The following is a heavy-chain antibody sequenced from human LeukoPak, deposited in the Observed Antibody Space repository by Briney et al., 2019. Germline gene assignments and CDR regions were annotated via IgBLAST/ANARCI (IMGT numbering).Heavy chain of an antibody. Sequence: RGCLRLSCAASGFTLINAGMNSVRQAPGKGLEWVSRIKSKTDGGTTDYAAPVKGRFTISRDDSKNTLYLQMNSLKTQYTSVQFCTRTRRWVWLLYSYSFAYCGQGTLVTVSS. CDR3: TRTRRWVWLLYSYSFAY. CDR2: IKSKTDGGTT. V-gene: IGHV3-15*07. D-gene: IGHD3-3*01. J-gene: IGHJ4*02. CDR1: GFTLINAG.